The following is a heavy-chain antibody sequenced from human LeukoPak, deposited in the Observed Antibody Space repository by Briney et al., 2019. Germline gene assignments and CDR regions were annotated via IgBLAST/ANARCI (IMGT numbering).Heavy chain of an antibody. CDR3: ANPNYYDSSGYYSDNY. D-gene: IGHD3-22*01. CDR1: GFTFSRSG. V-gene: IGHV3-30*18. Sequence: GGSLRLSCAASGFTFSRSGMHWVRQAPGKGLEWVAVISYDGSYKYYADSVKGRFTISRDNSKNTLYLHMNSLRVEDTAMYYCANPNYYDSSGYYSDNYWGQGTLVTVSS. J-gene: IGHJ4*02. CDR2: ISYDGSYK.